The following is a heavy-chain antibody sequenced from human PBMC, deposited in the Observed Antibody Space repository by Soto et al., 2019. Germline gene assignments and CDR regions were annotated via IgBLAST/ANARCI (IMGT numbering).Heavy chain of an antibody. Sequence: GGSLRLSCEASGFNFTNAWISWVRQAPGKGLEWVGRIKRIIDGGTTDYAAPLKGRFTISRDDSKNTLYLQMSSLKPDDTALYYCVGEGWVQSTPFDYWGQGTLVTVSS. J-gene: IGHJ4*02. CDR1: GFNFTNAW. CDR3: VGEGWVQSTPFDY. V-gene: IGHV3-15*07. CDR2: IKRIIDGGTT. D-gene: IGHD1-1*01.